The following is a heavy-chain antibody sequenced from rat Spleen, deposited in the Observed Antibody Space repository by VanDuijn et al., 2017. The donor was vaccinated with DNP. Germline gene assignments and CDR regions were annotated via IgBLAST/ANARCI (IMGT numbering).Heavy chain of an antibody. J-gene: IGHJ3*01. Sequence: EVQLVESGGDLVQPGRSLKLSCVASGFTFNNYWMTWIRQVPGKGLEWVASITSSGGSTYYPDSVKGRFTISRDNAKNTLYLQMNSLRSEDTATYYCARGGVYYGSHWFAYWGQGTLVTVSS. D-gene: IGHD1-6*01. CDR3: ARGGVYYGSHWFAY. CDR1: GFTFNNYW. CDR2: ITSSGGST. V-gene: IGHV5-31*01.